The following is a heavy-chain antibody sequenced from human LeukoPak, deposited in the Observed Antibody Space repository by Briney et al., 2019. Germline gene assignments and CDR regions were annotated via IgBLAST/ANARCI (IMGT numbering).Heavy chain of an antibody. CDR2: LNSDGSSI. CDR3: ARSHYYDGSDFYYYYGLDV. Sequence: GGSLRLSCAASGFIFPTYWMHWVRQGPGKGLVWVSRLNSDGSSIRYADSVKGRFTISRDNAKNTLSLQMNSLRAEDTAVYYCARSHYYDGSDFYYYYGLDVWGQGTTVTVSS. D-gene: IGHD3-22*01. V-gene: IGHV3-74*01. J-gene: IGHJ6*02. CDR1: GFIFPTYW.